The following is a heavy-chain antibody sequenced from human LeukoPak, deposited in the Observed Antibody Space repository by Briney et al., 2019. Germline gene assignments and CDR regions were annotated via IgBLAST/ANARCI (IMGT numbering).Heavy chain of an antibody. Sequence: GESLTLSCAASGFTFSSYWMHWVRQAPAKGLVWVSCINSDGSSTSYADSVKGRFTISRNNAKNTLYPQINILKSDDTVVYYCAGDICPPGYSGYDWFDYWGQGTLVSVSS. CDR2: INSDGSST. CDR3: AGDICPPGYSGYDWFDY. D-gene: IGHD5-12*01. V-gene: IGHV3-74*01. J-gene: IGHJ4*02. CDR1: GFTFSSYW.